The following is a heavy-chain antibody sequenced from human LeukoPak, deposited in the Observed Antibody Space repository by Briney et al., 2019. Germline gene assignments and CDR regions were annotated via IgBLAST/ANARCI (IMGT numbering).Heavy chain of an antibody. D-gene: IGHD2-2*01. CDR2: IYYSGST. Sequence: SETLSLTCTVSGGSISSSSYYWGWIRQPPGKGPEWIGRIYYSGSTYYNPSLKSRVTISVDTSKNQFSLRLSSVTAADTAVYYCARQANAPSTIDYWGQGTLVTVSS. CDR3: ARQANAPSTIDY. V-gene: IGHV4-39*01. CDR1: GGSISSSSYY. J-gene: IGHJ4*02.